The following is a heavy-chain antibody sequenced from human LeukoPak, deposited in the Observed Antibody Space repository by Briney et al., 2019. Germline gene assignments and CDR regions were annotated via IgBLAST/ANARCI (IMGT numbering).Heavy chain of an antibody. V-gene: IGHV3-20*04. CDR2: ITWNGGIT. J-gene: IGHJ4*02. CDR3: ATDLTGPEDY. CDR1: GFPFDNYG. Sequence: GGSLRLSCAASGFPFDNYGMAWVRQAPGKGLEWVSGITWNGGITAYADSVKGRFTISRDNAKNTLYLQMNSLRADDTAVYYCATDLTGPEDYWGQGTLVTVSS.